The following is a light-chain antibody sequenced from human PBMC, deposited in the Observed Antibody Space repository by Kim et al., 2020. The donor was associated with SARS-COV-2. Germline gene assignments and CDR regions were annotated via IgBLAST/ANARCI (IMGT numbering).Light chain of an antibody. J-gene: IGLJ3*02. V-gene: IGLV3-19*01. CDR2: DRN. Sequence: SSELTQDPAVSVALGQTVRITCQGDSLRNYYATWYQQKPGQAPVLVIYDRNTRPSGIPDRVSGSRSGNTASLTITGAQVEDEADYYCNSRDSSGDHSWVFGGGTQLTVL. CDR1: SLRNYY. CDR3: NSRDSSGDHSWV.